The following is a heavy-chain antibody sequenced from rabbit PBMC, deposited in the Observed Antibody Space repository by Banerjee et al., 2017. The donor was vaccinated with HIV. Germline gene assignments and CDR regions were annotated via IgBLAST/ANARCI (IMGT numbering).Heavy chain of an antibody. CDR3: ARGSTYYYYFTL. V-gene: IGHV1S45*01. J-gene: IGHJ4*01. CDR1: GLDFSSSYY. D-gene: IGHD8-1*01. CDR2: IYTSSGFT. Sequence: QEQLEESGGDLVKPEGSLTLTCKASGLDFSSSYYMCWVRQAPGKGLEWIACIYTSSGFTYYASWAKGRFTISKTSSTTVTLQMTTLTAADTATYFCARGSTYYYYFTLWGQGTLVTVS.